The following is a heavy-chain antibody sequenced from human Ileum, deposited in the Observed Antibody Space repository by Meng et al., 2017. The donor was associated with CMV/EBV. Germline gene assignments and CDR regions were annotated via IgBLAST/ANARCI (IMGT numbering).Heavy chain of an antibody. V-gene: IGHV4-39*07. Sequence: SETLSLTCSVSGGPISISSSYWGWIRQPPGKGLEWIGSIYYTGSTYYNPSLKSRVTISVDTSKNQFSLKLSSVTAADTAVYYCARALRYCSSTSCHGMDVWGQGTTVTVSS. D-gene: IGHD2-2*01. CDR1: GGPISISSSY. CDR2: IYYTGST. CDR3: ARALRYCSSTSCHGMDV. J-gene: IGHJ6*02.